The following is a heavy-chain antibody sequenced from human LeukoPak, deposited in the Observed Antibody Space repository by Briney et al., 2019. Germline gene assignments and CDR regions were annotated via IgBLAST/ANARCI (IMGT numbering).Heavy chain of an antibody. CDR2: ISNDGHHK. D-gene: IGHD3-22*01. CDR1: GFIFRTYA. V-gene: IGHV3-30*04. J-gene: IGHJ4*02. CDR3: ARDKSWWRYYDSIVVGPTDY. Sequence: PGRSLRLSCAASGFIFRTYAMHWVRQAPGKGLEWVAVISNDGHHKYDADSVKGRFTISRDNSKNTLYLQMNSLRAEDTAVYYCARDKSWWRYYDSIVVGPTDYWGQGTLVTVSS.